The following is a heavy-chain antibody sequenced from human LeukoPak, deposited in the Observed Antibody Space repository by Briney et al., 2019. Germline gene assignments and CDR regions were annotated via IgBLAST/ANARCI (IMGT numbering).Heavy chain of an antibody. D-gene: IGHD5-18*01. CDR2: IYYSGST. J-gene: IGHJ3*02. CDR1: GGSISSYY. Sequence: SETLSLTCTVSGGSISSYYWSWIRQPPGEGLEWIGYIYYSGSTNYNPSLKSRVTISEDTSKKQFSLKLSSVTAADTAVYYCARRTKRDTAYAFDIWGQGTMVTVSS. V-gene: IGHV4-59*08. CDR3: ARRTKRDTAYAFDI.